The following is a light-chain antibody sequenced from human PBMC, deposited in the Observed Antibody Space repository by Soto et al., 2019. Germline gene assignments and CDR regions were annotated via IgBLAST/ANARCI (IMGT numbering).Light chain of an antibody. CDR2: GAS. CDR3: QQCGPSLKYT. J-gene: IGKJ2*01. Sequence: EIVLTQSPDTLSLSPGERATLSCRASQTVIHNHLAWHQQKPGQTPRLLVYGASSRATGIPDRFSGSGSGTDFTLTISRLEPEDFAVYYCQQCGPSLKYTFGQGTQLEIK. V-gene: IGKV3-20*01. CDR1: QTVIHNH.